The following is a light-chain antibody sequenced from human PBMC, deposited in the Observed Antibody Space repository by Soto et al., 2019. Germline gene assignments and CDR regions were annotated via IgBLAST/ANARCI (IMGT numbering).Light chain of an antibody. J-gene: IGLJ2*01. CDR1: SSDVGGYNY. CDR2: DVS. Sequence: QSVLTQPASVSGSPGQSITISCTGTSSDVGGYNYVSWYQQHPGKAPKLMIYDVSKRPSGVPDRFSGSKSGNTASLTISGLQAEDEADYYCCSYAGSYTFEGVFGGGTKLTVL. V-gene: IGLV2-11*01. CDR3: CSYAGSYTFEGV.